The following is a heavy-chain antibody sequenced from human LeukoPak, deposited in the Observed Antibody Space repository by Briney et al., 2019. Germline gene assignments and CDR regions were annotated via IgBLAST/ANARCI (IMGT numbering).Heavy chain of an antibody. D-gene: IGHD1-26*01. CDR2: ISGSGGST. CDR3: AKRLSVGIDY. V-gene: IGHV3-23*01. CDR1: GFTYSSYA. J-gene: IGHJ4*02. Sequence: PGGSLRLSCAASGFTYSSYAMSWVRQAPGKGLEWVSPISGSGGSTYYADSVKGRFTISRDNSKNTLYLQMNSLRAEDTAVYYCAKRLSVGIDYWGQGTLVTVSS.